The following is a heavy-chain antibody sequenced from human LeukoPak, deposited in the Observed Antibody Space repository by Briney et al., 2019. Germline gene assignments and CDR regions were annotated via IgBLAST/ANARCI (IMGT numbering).Heavy chain of an antibody. J-gene: IGHJ6*02. Sequence: SETLSLTCTVSGGSISSSNYYWGWIRQPPGKGLEWIGSIYYSGSTYFNPSLKSRVTISVDTSKNQFSLKLSSVTAADTVVYHCARAPTWNYGMDVWGQGTTVTVSS. D-gene: IGHD2/OR15-2a*01. V-gene: IGHV4-39*07. CDR3: ARAPTWNYGMDV. CDR1: GGSISSSNYY. CDR2: IYYSGST.